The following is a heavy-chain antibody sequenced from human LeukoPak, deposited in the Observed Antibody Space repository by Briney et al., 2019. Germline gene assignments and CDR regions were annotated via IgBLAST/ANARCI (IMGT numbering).Heavy chain of an antibody. V-gene: IGHV4-34*01. D-gene: IGHD2-2*01. CDR1: GGSFSGYY. CDR2: INHSGST. J-gene: IGHJ4*02. CDR3: ARAYHCSSTSCLALDY. Sequence: PSETLSLTCAVDGGSFSGYYWSWIRQPPGKGLEWIGEINHSGSTNYNPSLKSRVTISVDTSKNQFSLKLSSVTAADTAVYYCARAYHCSSTSCLALDYWGQGTLVTVSS.